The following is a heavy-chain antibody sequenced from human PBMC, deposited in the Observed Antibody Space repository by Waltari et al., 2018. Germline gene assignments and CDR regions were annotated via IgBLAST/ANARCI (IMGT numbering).Heavy chain of an antibody. CDR1: GGSITTYY. J-gene: IGHJ4*02. D-gene: IGHD2-2*01. CDR3: ARRTGLSSISWYYFDY. Sequence: QVQLQESGPGLVKPSETLSLTCTVSGGSITTYYWSWIRQPPGKGLEWIGYIYYTGSTNYNPSLKSRVTMSVDTSKNQFSLKLRSVTAADTAVYYCARRTGLSSISWYYFDYWGQGTLVTVSS. CDR2: IYYTGST. V-gene: IGHV4-59*08.